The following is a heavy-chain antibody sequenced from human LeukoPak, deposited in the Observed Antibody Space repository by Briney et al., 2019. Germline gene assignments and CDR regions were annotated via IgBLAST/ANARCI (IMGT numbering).Heavy chain of an antibody. CDR2: ISAYNGNT. D-gene: IGHD6-13*01. Sequence: ASVKVSCKASGYTFTSYGISWVRQAPGQVLEWMGWISAYNGNTNYAQKLQGRVTMTTDTSTSTAYMELRSLRSDDTAVYYRARDGAAAGRNNFDYWGQGTLVTVSS. J-gene: IGHJ4*02. CDR3: ARDGAAAGRNNFDY. CDR1: GYTFTSYG. V-gene: IGHV1-18*01.